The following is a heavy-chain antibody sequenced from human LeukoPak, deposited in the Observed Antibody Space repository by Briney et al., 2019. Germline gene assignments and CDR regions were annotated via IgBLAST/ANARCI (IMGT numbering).Heavy chain of an antibody. Sequence: SETLSLTCTVSGDSISSGGYHWNWIRQRPGKGLEWIGYIYDSGSTYYSPSLKSRLTISVDTSKNQFSLRLNSVTAADTAVYYCARDRWVEGSTRVFDAFDIWGQGTMVSVSS. J-gene: IGHJ3*02. CDR2: IYDSGST. V-gene: IGHV4-31*03. CDR1: GDSISSGGYH. D-gene: IGHD2-2*01. CDR3: ARDRWVEGSTRVFDAFDI.